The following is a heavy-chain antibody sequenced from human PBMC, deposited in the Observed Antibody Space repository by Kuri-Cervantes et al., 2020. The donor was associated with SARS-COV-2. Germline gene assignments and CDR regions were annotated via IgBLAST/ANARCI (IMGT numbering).Heavy chain of an antibody. V-gene: IGHV3-21*01. D-gene: IGHD1-26*01. Sequence: GESLKISCAASGFTFSSYSMNWVRQAPGKGLEWVSSISSSSSYIYYADSVKGRFTISRDNAKNSLYLQMNSLRAEDTAVYYCARAASGSYSSYLDYWGQGTLVTVSS. CDR2: ISSSSSYI. CDR3: ARAASGSYSSYLDY. CDR1: GFTFSSYS. J-gene: IGHJ4*02.